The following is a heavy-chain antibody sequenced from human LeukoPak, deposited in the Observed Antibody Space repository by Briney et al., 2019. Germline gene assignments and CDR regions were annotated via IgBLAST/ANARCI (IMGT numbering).Heavy chain of an antibody. CDR1: GYTFTGYY. D-gene: IGHD1-1*01. V-gene: IGHV1-2*02. CDR3: AREIPGSRGTGILDY. J-gene: IGHJ4*02. Sequence: ASVKVSYKASGYTFTGYYMHWVRQAPGQGLEWMGWINPNSGGTNYAQKFQGRVTMTRDTSISTAYMELSRLRSDDTAVYYCAREIPGSRGTGILDYWRQGSLVTVSS. CDR2: INPNSGGT.